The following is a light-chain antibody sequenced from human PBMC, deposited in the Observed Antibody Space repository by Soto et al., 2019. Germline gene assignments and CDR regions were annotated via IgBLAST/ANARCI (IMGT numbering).Light chain of an antibody. CDR3: ISYTDSSTLFV. J-gene: IGLJ1*01. CDR1: SXDIGSYNH. Sequence: QSVLTQPASVSGSPGQSITISCSGTSXDIGSYNHVAWYQQFPGKSPKLMIYAVSDRPSGVSDRFSGSKSGITASLTISGLQTEDEADYYCISYTDSSTLFVFGTGTKVTVL. V-gene: IGLV2-14*03. CDR2: AVS.